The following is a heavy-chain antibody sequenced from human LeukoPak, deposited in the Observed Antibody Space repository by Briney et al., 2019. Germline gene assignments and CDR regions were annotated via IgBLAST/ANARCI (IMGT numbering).Heavy chain of an antibody. V-gene: IGHV4-4*07. CDR2: IYTSGST. D-gene: IGHD1-26*01. CDR3: ARQFLVGSTFHAFDL. CDR1: GDSISGYY. J-gene: IGHJ3*01. Sequence: SETLSLTCTVSGDSISGYYWSWIRQPAGKGLEWIGRIYTSGSTNYNPSLKSRVTMSVDTSKKQFSLKLTSVTAADMAVYFCARQFLVGSTFHAFDLWGQGTRVTVSS.